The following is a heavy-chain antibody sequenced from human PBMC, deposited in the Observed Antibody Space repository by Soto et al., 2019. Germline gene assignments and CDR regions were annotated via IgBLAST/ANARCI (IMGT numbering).Heavy chain of an antibody. D-gene: IGHD3-10*01. CDR2: ISGSGGST. J-gene: IGHJ1*01. CDR3: VIYYGVSRPKRLSY. CDR1: GFTFCSYS. V-gene: IGHV3-23*01. Sequence: AGGSLRLSCGGSGFTFCSYSISWVRQAPGKGLEWVSAISGSGGSTYYADSVKGRFTISRDNSKNTLYLQMNSLRAEDTAVYYCVIYYGVSRPKRLSYWGQGSLVPGSS.